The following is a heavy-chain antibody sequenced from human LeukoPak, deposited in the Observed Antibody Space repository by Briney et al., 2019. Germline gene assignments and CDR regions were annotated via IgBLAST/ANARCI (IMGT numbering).Heavy chain of an antibody. D-gene: IGHD1-1*01. CDR1: GYTFTGYY. J-gene: IGHJ4*02. CDR3: ARDRPFSVVGTTTGTTGGDY. CDR2: INPNSGGT. Sequence: ASVKVSCKASGYTFTGYYMHWVRQAPGQGLEWMGWINPNSGGTNYAQKFQGRVTMTRDTSISTAYMELSRLRSDDTAVYYCARDRPFSVVGTTTGTTGGDYWGQGTLVTVSS. V-gene: IGHV1-2*02.